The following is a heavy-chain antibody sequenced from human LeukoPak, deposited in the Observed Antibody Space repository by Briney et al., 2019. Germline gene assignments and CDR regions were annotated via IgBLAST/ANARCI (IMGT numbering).Heavy chain of an antibody. Sequence: SVKVSCKASGGTFSSYAISWVRQAPGQGLEWMGGIIPIFGTSNYAQKFQGRVTITTDESTSTAYMELSSLRSDDTAVYYCARLNNNNYYYYMDVWGKGTTVTVSS. CDR2: IIPIFGTS. CDR3: ARLNNNNYYYYMDV. CDR1: GGTFSSYA. J-gene: IGHJ6*03. D-gene: IGHD1-14*01. V-gene: IGHV1-69*05.